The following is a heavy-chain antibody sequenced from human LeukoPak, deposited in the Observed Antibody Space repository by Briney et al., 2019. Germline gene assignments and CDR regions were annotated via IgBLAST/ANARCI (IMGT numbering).Heavy chain of an antibody. CDR2: IGGSGNNI. CDR3: ARGSTSTWYDY. J-gene: IGHJ4*02. V-gene: IGHV3-23*01. Sequence: GGSLRLSCAASGFTFSNYAMSWVRQAPGKGLEWVSLIGGSGNNIYYADSVKGRFTISRDNSKNTLYLQMNSLRAEDTAVYYCARGSTSTWYDYWGQGILVTVSS. CDR1: GFTFSNYA. D-gene: IGHD6-13*01.